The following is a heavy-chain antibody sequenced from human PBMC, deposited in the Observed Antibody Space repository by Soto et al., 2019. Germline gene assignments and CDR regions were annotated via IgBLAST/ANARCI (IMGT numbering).Heavy chain of an antibody. Sequence: SETLSLTCTVSGGSVSSGAYYWNWIRQHPGKGLEWIGYIYYNGGTYYSPSLKSRVTISIDTSKNQFPLELSSVTAADTAIYYCARGGRSGWLGFDFWGLGALVTVSS. CDR1: GGSVSSGAYY. CDR3: ARGGRSGWLGFDF. J-gene: IGHJ4*02. CDR2: IYYNGGT. D-gene: IGHD6-19*01. V-gene: IGHV4-31*03.